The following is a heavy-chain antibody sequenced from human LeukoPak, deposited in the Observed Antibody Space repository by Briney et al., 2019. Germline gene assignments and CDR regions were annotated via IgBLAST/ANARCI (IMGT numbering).Heavy chain of an antibody. J-gene: IGHJ4*02. CDR3: ARGGGVRYCSGGSCYPFDY. CDR2: INAGNGNT. CDR1: GYTFTSYA. D-gene: IGHD2-15*01. V-gene: IGHV1-3*01. Sequence: ASVKVSCKASGYTFTSYAMHWVRQAPGQRLEWMGRINAGNGNTKYSQKFQGRVTITRDTSASTAYMELSSLRSEDTAVYYCARGGGVRYCSGGSCYPFDYWGQGTLVTVSS.